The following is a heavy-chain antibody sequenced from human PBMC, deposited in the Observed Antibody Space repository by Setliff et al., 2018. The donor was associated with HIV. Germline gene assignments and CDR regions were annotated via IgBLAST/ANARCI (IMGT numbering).Heavy chain of an antibody. D-gene: IGHD1-1*01. J-gene: IGHJ3*02. CDR3: ATPHREREDDAFDI. CDR1: GVSISDHY. CDR2: MYPNGRT. Sequence: SETLSLTCFVSGVSISDHYWGWIRQPPGKGLEWIGSMYPNGRTYYNPSVKSRVTISVYTPKNQFFLKLSSVTAADTAMYYCATPHREREDDAFDIWGQGTKVTVSS. V-gene: IGHV4-38-2*01.